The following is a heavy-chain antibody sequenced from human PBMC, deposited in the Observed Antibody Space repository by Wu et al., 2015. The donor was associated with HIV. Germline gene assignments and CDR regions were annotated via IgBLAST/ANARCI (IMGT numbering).Heavy chain of an antibody. CDR3: ARASGGSSTSSIYYYYYMDV. J-gene: IGHJ6*03. D-gene: IGHD2-2*01. Sequence: QVQLVQSGAEVKKPGSSVKVSCKASGYTFTSYYMHWVRQAPGQGLEWMGIINPSGGSTSYAQKFQGRVTMTRDTSTSTVYMELSSLRSEDTAVYYCARASGGSSTSSIYYYYYMDVWGKGPRSPSP. CDR2: INPSGGST. CDR1: GYTFTSYY. V-gene: IGHV1-46*03.